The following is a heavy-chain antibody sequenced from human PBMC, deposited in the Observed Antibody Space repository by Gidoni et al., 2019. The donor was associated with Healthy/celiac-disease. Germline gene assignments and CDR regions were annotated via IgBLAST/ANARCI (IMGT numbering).Heavy chain of an antibody. CDR1: GFTFSSYA. J-gene: IGHJ5*02. CDR2: ISGSGGST. Sequence: EVQLLESGGGLVQPGGSLRLSCAASGFTFSSYAMRWVRQAPGKGLEWVSAISGSGGSTYYADSVKGRFTISIDKSKNTLYLQMNSRRAEDTAVYYCAKGYGSGSYSWFDPWGQGTLVTVSS. CDR3: AKGYGSGSYSWFDP. D-gene: IGHD3-10*01. V-gene: IGHV3-23*01.